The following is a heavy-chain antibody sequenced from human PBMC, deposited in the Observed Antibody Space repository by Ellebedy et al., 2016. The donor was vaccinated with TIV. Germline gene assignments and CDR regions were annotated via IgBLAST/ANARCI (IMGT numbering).Heavy chain of an antibody. CDR2: INQDGSEK. D-gene: IGHD5-12*01. V-gene: IGHV3-7*03. J-gene: IGHJ4*02. CDR3: ARFSGYDY. CDR1: GFTFSSYW. Sequence: PGGSLRLSWAASGFTFSSYWMNWVRQAPGKGLEWVANINQDGSEKYYVDSVKGRFTISRDNAKNSLCLQMNSLRAEDTAVYYCARFSGYDYWGQGTLVTVSS.